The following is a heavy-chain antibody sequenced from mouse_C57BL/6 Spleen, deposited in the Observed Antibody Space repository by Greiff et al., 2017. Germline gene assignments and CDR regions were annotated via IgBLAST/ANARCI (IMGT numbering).Heavy chain of an antibody. CDR3: ASHGGNGYHFDY. CDR1: GFTFSDYG. V-gene: IGHV5-17*01. J-gene: IGHJ2*01. CDR2: ISSGSSTI. D-gene: IGHD2-2*01. Sequence: EVKLVESGGGLVKPGGSLKLSCAASGFTFSDYGMHWVRQAPEKGLEWVAYISSGSSTIYYADTVKGRFTISRDNAKNTLFLQMTSLRSEDTAMYYCASHGGNGYHFDYWGKGTTLTVSS.